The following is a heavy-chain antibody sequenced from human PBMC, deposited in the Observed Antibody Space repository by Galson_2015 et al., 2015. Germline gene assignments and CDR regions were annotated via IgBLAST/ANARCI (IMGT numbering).Heavy chain of an antibody. D-gene: IGHD3-22*01. Sequence: ETLSLTCTVSGGSISIYYWSWIRPPPGKGLEWIGYIYYSGSTNYNPSLKSRVTISVDTSKNQFSLKLSSVTAADTAVYYCARDKSYYDSSGYRRLDAFEIWGQGTMVTVSS. CDR1: GGSISIYY. CDR3: ARDKSYYDSSGYRRLDAFEI. CDR2: IYYSGST. V-gene: IGHV4-59*01. J-gene: IGHJ3*02.